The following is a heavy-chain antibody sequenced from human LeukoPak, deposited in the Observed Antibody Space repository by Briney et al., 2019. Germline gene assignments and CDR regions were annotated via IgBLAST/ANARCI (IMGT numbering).Heavy chain of an antibody. CDR1: GFTFSAYS. V-gene: IGHV3-21*01. D-gene: IGHD3-22*01. Sequence: GGSLRLSCAASGFTFSAYSMNWVRQAPGKGLEWASSISSSSSYIYYADSVKGRFTISRDNAKNSLYLQMNSLRAEDTAVYYCARVLSTFYYDSSGYYYWDYWGQGTLVTVSS. CDR3: ARVLSTFYYDSSGYYYWDY. CDR2: ISSSSSYI. J-gene: IGHJ4*02.